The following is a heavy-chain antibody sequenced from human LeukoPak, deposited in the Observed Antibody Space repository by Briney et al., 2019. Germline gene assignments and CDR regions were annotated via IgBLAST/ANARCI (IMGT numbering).Heavy chain of an antibody. CDR2: IYTSGST. D-gene: IGHD4-23*01. J-gene: IGHJ3*02. V-gene: IGHV4-4*07. CDR1: GGSISSYY. Sequence: SENLSLTCTVSGGSISSYYWSWIRQPAGKGLEWIGRIYTSGSTNYNPSLKSRVTMSVDTSKNQFSLKLSSVTAADTAVYYCARDGPSYGGNSEDAFDIWGQGTMVTVSS. CDR3: ARDGPSYGGNSEDAFDI.